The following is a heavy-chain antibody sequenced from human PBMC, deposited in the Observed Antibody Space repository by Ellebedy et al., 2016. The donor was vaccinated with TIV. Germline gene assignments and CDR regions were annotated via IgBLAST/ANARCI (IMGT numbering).Heavy chain of an antibody. V-gene: IGHV5-51*01. J-gene: IGHJ4*02. CDR2: IFPGDSNT. CDR3: VRGPLGYCSGGSCSADY. Sequence: GESLKISCKGSGYSFTSYWIGWVRQMPGKGLEWMGNIFPGDSNTAYSPSFQGQVTISADKSISSAYLQWSSLKASDTAMYYCVRGPLGYCSGGSCSADYWGQGTLVTASS. CDR1: GYSFTSYW. D-gene: IGHD2-15*01.